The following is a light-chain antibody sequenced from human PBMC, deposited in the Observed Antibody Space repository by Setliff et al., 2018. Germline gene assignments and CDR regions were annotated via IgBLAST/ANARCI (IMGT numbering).Light chain of an antibody. CDR2: DVV. V-gene: IGLV2-14*01. CDR3: SSYISTSALVV. Sequence: QSALTQPASVSGSPGQSITIYCTGSSTDIGAYNFVSWYQQNPGKAPKLIIYDVVNRPSGVSHRFSGSKSGSTASLTISGLQAEDEADYFCSSYISTSALVVFGGGTKVTVL. CDR1: STDIGAYNF. J-gene: IGLJ2*01.